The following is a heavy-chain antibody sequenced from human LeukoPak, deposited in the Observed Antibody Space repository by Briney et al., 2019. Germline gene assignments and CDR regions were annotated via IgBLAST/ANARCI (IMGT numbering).Heavy chain of an antibody. CDR3: ATGYGDFRVEGRYFYS. CDR2: VHYSGTT. J-gene: IGHJ4*02. CDR1: DGSITNYD. V-gene: IGHV4-59*01. Sequence: SETLSLTCTASDGSITNYDWSWVRQPPGKGLEFIGHVHYSGTTNYNPSLRSRVTISIDTSKKHFFLKLKSVTAADTAVYYCATGYGDFRVEGRYFYSWGQGTLVTVSS. D-gene: IGHD4-17*01.